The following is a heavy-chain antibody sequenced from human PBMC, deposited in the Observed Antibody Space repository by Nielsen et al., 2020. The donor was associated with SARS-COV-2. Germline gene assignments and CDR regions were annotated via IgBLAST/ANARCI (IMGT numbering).Heavy chain of an antibody. CDR2: ISSSGSTI. CDR1: GFTFSDYY. CDR3: ARVAGRRYYGMDV. J-gene: IGHJ6*02. V-gene: IGHV3-11*01. D-gene: IGHD2-15*01. Sequence: GESLKISCAASGFTFSDYYMSWIRQAPGKGLEWVSYISSSGSTIYYADSVKGRFTISRDNAKNSLYLQMNSLRAEDTAVYYCARVAGRRYYGMDVWGQGTTVTVSS.